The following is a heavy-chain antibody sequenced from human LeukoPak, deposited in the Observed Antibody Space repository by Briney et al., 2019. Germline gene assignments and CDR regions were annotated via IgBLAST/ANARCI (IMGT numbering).Heavy chain of an antibody. Sequence: SETLSLTCTVSGGSISSYYWSWIRQPPGKGLEWIGYIYYSGSTNYNPSLKSRVTISVDTSKNQFSLKLSSVTAADTAVYYCARSHGSGSYYNLNDYWGQGTLVTVSS. J-gene: IGHJ4*02. V-gene: IGHV4-59*01. CDR1: GGSISSYY. CDR2: IYYSGST. D-gene: IGHD3-10*01. CDR3: ARSHGSGSYYNLNDY.